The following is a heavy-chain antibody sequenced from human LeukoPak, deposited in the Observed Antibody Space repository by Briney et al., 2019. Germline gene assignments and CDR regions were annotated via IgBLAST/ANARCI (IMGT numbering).Heavy chain of an antibody. CDR3: ARDLAGIAAAGNYYYYYMDV. J-gene: IGHJ6*03. V-gene: IGHV1-69*05. Sequence: GASVKVSCKASGGTFSSYAIGWVRQAPGQGLEWMGGIIPIFGTANYAQKFQGRVTITTDESTSTAYMELSSLRSEDTAVYYCARDLAGIAAAGNYYYYYMDVWGKGTTVTVSS. CDR1: GGTFSSYA. CDR2: IIPIFGTA. D-gene: IGHD6-13*01.